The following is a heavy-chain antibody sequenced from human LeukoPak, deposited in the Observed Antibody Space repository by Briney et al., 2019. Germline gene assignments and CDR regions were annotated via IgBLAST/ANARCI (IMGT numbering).Heavy chain of an antibody. CDR3: ARGSAATRVRYFDY. J-gene: IGHJ4*02. D-gene: IGHD6-25*01. Sequence: SETLSLTCAVYGGSFSGYYWSWIRQPPGKGLGWIGEINHSGSTNYNPSLKSRVTISVDTSKNQFSLKLSSVTAADTAVYYCARGSAATRVRYFDYWGQGTLVTVSS. V-gene: IGHV4-34*01. CDR2: INHSGST. CDR1: GGSFSGYY.